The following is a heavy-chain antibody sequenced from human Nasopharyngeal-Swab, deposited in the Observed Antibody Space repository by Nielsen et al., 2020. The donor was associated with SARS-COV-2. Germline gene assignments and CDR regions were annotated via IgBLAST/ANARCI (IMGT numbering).Heavy chain of an antibody. Sequence: RQAPGKGLEWIGEINHSGSTNYNPSLKSRVTISVDTSRNQFSLKLSSVTAADTAVYYCASSPLWFGEPEHGMDVWGQGTTVTVSS. J-gene: IGHJ6*02. V-gene: IGHV4-34*01. CDR2: INHSGST. CDR3: ASSPLWFGEPEHGMDV. D-gene: IGHD3-10*01.